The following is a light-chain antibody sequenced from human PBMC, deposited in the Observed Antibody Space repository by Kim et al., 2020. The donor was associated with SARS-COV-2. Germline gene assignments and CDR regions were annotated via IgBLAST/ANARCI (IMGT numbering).Light chain of an antibody. J-gene: IGKJ5*01. V-gene: IGKV1-17*01. CDR1: QDIRND. Sequence: ASVGDRVTITCRASQDIRNDLGWYQQNTGRAPKRLIYGASSLQSGVPSRFSGSGSGTEFTHTISSVQPEGCATYFCLQHSTYPSTFGQGTRLEIK. CDR3: LQHSTYPST. CDR2: GAS.